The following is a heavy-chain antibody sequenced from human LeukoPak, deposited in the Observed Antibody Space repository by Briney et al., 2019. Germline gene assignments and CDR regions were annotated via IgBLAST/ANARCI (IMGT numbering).Heavy chain of an antibody. CDR3: ASALYSSSWYSISDY. Sequence: GASVEVSCKASGYTFTGYYMHWVRQAPGQGLEWMGWINPNSGGTNYAQKFQGRVTMTRDTSISTAYMELSRLRSDDTAVYYCASALYSSSWYSISDYWGQGTLVTVSS. D-gene: IGHD6-13*01. J-gene: IGHJ4*02. CDR2: INPNSGGT. V-gene: IGHV1-2*02. CDR1: GYTFTGYY.